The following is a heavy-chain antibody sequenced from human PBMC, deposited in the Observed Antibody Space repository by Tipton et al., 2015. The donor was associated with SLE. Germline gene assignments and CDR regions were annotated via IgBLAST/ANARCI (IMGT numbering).Heavy chain of an antibody. CDR1: GGSFSANY. Sequence: TLSLTCAVYGGSFSANYWTWIRQPPGKPLEWIGNIYSSGNTIYDPSLKSRVTISLDTSKNQFSLKLTSMTAADTAVYYCARGVEMNTIVDYWGQGTLILVSS. V-gene: IGHV4-59*01. CDR3: ARGVEMNTIVDY. D-gene: IGHD5-24*01. CDR2: IYSSGNT. J-gene: IGHJ4*02.